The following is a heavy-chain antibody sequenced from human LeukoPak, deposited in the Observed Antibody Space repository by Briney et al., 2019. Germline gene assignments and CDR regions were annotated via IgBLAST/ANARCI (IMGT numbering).Heavy chain of an antibody. V-gene: IGHV1-18*01. D-gene: IGHD3-22*01. CDR2: ISAYNGNT. Sequence: ASVKVSCKSSGYTFTSYGISWVRQAPGQGLEWMGWISAYNGNTNYAQKLRGRVTMTTDTSTSTAYMELRSLRSDDTAVYYCARGPHYYDSSGYYFDYWGQGTLVTVSS. CDR1: GYTFTSYG. CDR3: ARGPHYYDSSGYYFDY. J-gene: IGHJ4*02.